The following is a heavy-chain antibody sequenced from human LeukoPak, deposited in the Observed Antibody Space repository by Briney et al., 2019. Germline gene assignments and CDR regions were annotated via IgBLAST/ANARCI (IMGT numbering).Heavy chain of an antibody. CDR3: ARDLPWFDP. J-gene: IGHJ5*02. Sequence: GGSLRLSCAASGFTFSSYAMHWVRQAPGKGLEWVAVISYDGSNKYYADSVKGRFTISRDNSKNTLYLQMNSLRAEDTAVYYCARDLPWFDPWGQGTRVTVSS. CDR2: ISYDGSNK. V-gene: IGHV3-30-3*01. CDR1: GFTFSSYA.